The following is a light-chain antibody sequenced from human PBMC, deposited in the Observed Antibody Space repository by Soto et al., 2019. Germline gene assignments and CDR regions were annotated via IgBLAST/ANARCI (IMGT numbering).Light chain of an antibody. Sequence: QSALTQPASVSGSPGQSITISCTGTSSDVGSYNLVSWYQQHPGKAPKLMIYEDSKWPSGVSNRFSGSKSGNTAYLTISGRQAEDEVDYYCCSYANSSTCEVFGGGTKLTVL. CDR1: SSDVGSYNL. V-gene: IGLV2-23*01. CDR3: CSYANSSTCEV. J-gene: IGLJ2*01. CDR2: EDS.